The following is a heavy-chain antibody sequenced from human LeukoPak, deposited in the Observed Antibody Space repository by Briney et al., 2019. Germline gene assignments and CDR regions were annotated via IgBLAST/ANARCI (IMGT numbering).Heavy chain of an antibody. CDR3: AKGMTTYYYYGMDV. V-gene: IGHV3-30*18. J-gene: IGHJ6*02. D-gene: IGHD1-1*01. CDR2: ISYDGSNK. Sequence: PGGSLRLSCAASGFTFSSYGMHWVRQAPGKGLEWVAVISYDGSNKYYADSVKGRFTISRDNSKNTLYLQMNSLRAEDTAVYYCAKGMTTYYYYGMDVWGQGTTVTVSS. CDR1: GFTFSSYG.